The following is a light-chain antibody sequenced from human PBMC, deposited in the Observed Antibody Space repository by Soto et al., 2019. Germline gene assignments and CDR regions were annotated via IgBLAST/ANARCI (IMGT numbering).Light chain of an antibody. Sequence: VMTQSPATLSASPGERVILSCRASQNIGNNLAWYQKKPGQAPRLLMYGASSRASDTPARFSGSGSATDLTLTISSLQSEDFAVYYCQQYNNWPPYTFGQGTKVDIK. V-gene: IGKV3-15*01. CDR2: GAS. CDR3: QQYNNWPPYT. J-gene: IGKJ2*01. CDR1: QNIGNN.